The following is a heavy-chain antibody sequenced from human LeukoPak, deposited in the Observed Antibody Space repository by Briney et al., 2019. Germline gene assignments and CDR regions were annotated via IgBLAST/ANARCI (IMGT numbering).Heavy chain of an antibody. CDR1: GFTLSSYS. V-gene: IGHV3-48*02. Sequence: GGSLRLSCAASGFTLSSYSMNWVRQAPGKGLEWVSYISSSSSTIFYADSVKGRFTISRDNAKNSLYLQMHSLRDEDTAVYYCARAWYSWGYYFDYWGQGTLVTVSS. CDR3: ARAWYSWGYYFDY. J-gene: IGHJ4*02. CDR2: ISSSSSTI. D-gene: IGHD1-26*01.